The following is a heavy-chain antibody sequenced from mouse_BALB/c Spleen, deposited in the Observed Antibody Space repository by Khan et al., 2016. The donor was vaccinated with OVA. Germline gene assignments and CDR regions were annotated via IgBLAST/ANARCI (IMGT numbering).Heavy chain of an antibody. V-gene: IGHV2-9*02. CDR3: ARDGYYFDY. J-gene: IGHJ2*01. CDR1: GFSLSSFG. CDR2: IWAGGDT. D-gene: IGHD2-2*01. Sequence: QVQLKQSGPGLVAPSQSLSITCTVSGFSLSSFGVYWVHQPPGKGLEWLGVIWAGGDTNYNSALMSRLSISKDNSKSQVFLKMNSLQTDDTAIYYCARDGYYFDYWGQGTTLTVSS.